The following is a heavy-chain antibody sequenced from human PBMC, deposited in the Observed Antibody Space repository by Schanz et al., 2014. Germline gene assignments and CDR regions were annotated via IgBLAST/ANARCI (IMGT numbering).Heavy chain of an antibody. J-gene: IGHJ4*02. V-gene: IGHV1-46*03. D-gene: IGHD6-13*01. CDR2: INPSGGST. CDR3: ARDGVDAAAGGNY. CDR1: GYTFTSDS. Sequence: QVQLVQSGTQVKKPGASVKVSCKASGYTFTSDSMHWVRQAPGQGLEWMGMINPSGGSTTYAQKLQGRVTMTRDTSTSTVYMELSSLRSEDTAVYYCARDGVDAAAGGNYWGQGTLVTVSS.